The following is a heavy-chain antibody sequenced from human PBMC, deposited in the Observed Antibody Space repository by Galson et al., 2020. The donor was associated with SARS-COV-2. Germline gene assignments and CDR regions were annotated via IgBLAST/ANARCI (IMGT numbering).Heavy chain of an antibody. CDR2: VSGYNGNT. D-gene: IGHD2-15*01. CDR3: ARSGKRYCSGGTCYVDY. CDR1: RYSFTSYG. Sequence: ASVKVSCKASRYSFTSYGMSWVRQAPGQGLEWIGWVSGYNGNTDYAQNVQGRVTMSADTSTSTVYMELWSLRSDDTAVYYCARSGKRYCSGGTCYVDYWCQGTLLTVSS. V-gene: IGHV1-18*01. J-gene: IGHJ4*02.